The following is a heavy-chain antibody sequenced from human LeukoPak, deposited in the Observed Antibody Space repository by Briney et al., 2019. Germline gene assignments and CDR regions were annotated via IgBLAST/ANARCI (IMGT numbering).Heavy chain of an antibody. V-gene: IGHV4-39*07. CDR1: GGSISSSSYY. CDR3: ANLGYDFDY. D-gene: IGHD5-12*01. CDR2: IYYSGST. Sequence: SETLSLTCTVSGGSISSSSYYWGWIRQPPGKGLEWIGSIYYSGSTYYNPSLKSRVTMSVDMSKNQFSLKLSSVTAADTAVYYCANLGYDFDYWGQGTLVTVSS. J-gene: IGHJ4*02.